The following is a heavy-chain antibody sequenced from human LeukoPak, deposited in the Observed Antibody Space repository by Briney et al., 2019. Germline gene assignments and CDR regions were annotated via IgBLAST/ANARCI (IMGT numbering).Heavy chain of an antibody. CDR2: IYYNGST. D-gene: IGHD3-10*01. Sequence: PSETLFLTCTVSGGSISSYYWSSIRQPPGKGLEWVGSIYYNGSTNYKPSLKSRVTISVDTSKKQFSLKLSSVTAADTAVYYCARVIGFGELFYYYYGMDVWGQGTTVTVSS. CDR3: ARVIGFGELFYYYYGMDV. V-gene: IGHV4-59*01. CDR1: GGSISSYY. J-gene: IGHJ6*02.